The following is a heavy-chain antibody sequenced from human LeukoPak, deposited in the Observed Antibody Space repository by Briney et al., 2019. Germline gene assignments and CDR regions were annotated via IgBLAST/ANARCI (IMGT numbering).Heavy chain of an antibody. CDR1: GYSFTSYW. Sequence: GESLKISCKGSGYSFTSYWIGWVRQMPGKGLEWMGIIYPGDSDTTYSPSFQGHVTISADKSTSTTYQHWDTLEASDNAMYYCARLAGVLAVGGEDYWGQGTLVTVSS. V-gene: IGHV5-51*01. CDR3: ARLAGVLAVGGEDY. CDR2: IYPGDSDT. D-gene: IGHD3-10*01. J-gene: IGHJ4*02.